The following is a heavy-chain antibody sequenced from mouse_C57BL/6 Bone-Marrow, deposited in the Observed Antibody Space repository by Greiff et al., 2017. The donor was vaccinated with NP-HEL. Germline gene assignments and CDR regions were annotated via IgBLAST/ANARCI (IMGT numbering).Heavy chain of an antibody. Sequence: QVQLQQPGAELVMPGASVKLSCKASGYTFTSYWMHWVKQRPGQGLEWIGEIDPSDSYTNYNQKFKGKSTLTVDKSSSTAYMQLSSLTSEDSAVYYRAREILFSTVVAPFDYWGQGTTLTVSS. V-gene: IGHV1-69*01. CDR1: GYTFTSYW. D-gene: IGHD1-1*01. CDR2: IDPSDSYT. CDR3: AREILFSTVVAPFDY. J-gene: IGHJ2*01.